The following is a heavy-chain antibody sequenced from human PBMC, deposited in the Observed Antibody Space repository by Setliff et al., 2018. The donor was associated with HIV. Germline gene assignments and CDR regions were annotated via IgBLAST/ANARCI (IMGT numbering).Heavy chain of an antibody. CDR1: GASIGSGDYY. Sequence: KPSETLSLTCTVSGASIGSGDYYWSWIRQPPGKGLEWIATIPHNGGTYYSPSLESRLTISVDTSKNQFSLKLTSVTAADTAVYYCASRVYYYDASGVLREEGFVPWGQGTLVTVSS. J-gene: IGHJ5*02. CDR3: ASRVYYYDASGVLREEGFVP. V-gene: IGHV4-39*01. CDR2: IPHNGGT. D-gene: IGHD3-22*01.